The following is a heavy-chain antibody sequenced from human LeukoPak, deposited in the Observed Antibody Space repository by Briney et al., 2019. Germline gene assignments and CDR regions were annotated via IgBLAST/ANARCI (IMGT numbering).Heavy chain of an antibody. V-gene: IGHV3-74*03. CDR1: GFTFSSHW. J-gene: IGHJ5*02. Sequence: PGGSLRLSCAASGFTFSSHWMHWVRQAPGEGLVWVSRINGDGSTTKYADSVKGRFTISRDNAKNTLYLQMNSLRAEDTAVYYCARRPFGEGATWGQGTLVTVSS. CDR3: ARRPFGEGAT. D-gene: IGHD3-10*01. CDR2: INGDGSTT.